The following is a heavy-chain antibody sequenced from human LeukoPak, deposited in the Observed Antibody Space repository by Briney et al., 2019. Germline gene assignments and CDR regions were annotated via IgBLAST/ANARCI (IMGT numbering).Heavy chain of an antibody. CDR1: GGSISDYD. D-gene: IGHD2-21*02. CDR3: ARAYCGGDCYPDY. CDR2: VYSSGRT. V-gene: IGHV4-4*07. Sequence: ASETLSLTCTVSGGSISDYDWGWIRQPAGKGLELIGQVYSSGRTDYNPSLKSRVSMSVDTSKNEFNLEVRSVTAADTAVYYCARAYCGGDCYPDYWGQGTLVTVSS. J-gene: IGHJ4*02.